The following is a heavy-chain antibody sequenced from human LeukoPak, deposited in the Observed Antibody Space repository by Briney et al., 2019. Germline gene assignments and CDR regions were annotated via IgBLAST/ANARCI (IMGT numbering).Heavy chain of an antibody. CDR2: MNPNSGNT. D-gene: IGHD2-15*01. V-gene: IGHV1-8*01. J-gene: IGHJ5*02. Sequence: ASVKVSCKASGYTFTSDDINWVRQATGQGLEWMGWMNPNSGNTGYAQKFQGRVTMTRNTSISTAYMELSSLRSEDTAVYYCARAAKLCSGGGCYEVRCFDPWGQGTLVTVSS. CDR3: ARAAKLCSGGGCYEVRCFDP. CDR1: GYTFTSDD.